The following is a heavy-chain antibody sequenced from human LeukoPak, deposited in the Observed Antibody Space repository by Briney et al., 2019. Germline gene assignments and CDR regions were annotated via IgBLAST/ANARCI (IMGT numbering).Heavy chain of an antibody. V-gene: IGHV3-30-3*01. J-gene: IGHJ4*02. D-gene: IGHD2-15*01. CDR1: GFTFSSYA. Sequence: GGSLRLSCAASGFTFSSYAMHWVRQAPGKGLEWVAVISYDRSNKYYADSVKGRFTISRDNSKNMLYLQMNSLRAEDTAVYYCARLLSGNWGQGTLVTVSS. CDR2: ISYDRSNK. CDR3: ARLLSGN.